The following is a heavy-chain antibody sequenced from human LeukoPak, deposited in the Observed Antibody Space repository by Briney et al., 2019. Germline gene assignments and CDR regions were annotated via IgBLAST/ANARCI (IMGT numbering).Heavy chain of an antibody. V-gene: IGHV3-30*18. CDR3: AKGQGSGWYEASDI. CDR2: ISYDGSNK. J-gene: IGHJ3*02. D-gene: IGHD6-19*01. Sequence: PGGSLRLSCAASGFTFSTYGMHWVRQAPGKGLEWVAVISYDGSNKYYADSVKGRFTISRDNSKNTLYLQMNSLRAEDTAVYYCAKGQGSGWYEASDIWGQGTMVTVSS. CDR1: GFTFSTYG.